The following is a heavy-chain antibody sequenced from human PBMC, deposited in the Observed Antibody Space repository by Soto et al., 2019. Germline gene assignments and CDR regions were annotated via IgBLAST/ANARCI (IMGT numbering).Heavy chain of an antibody. CDR2: IYSGGST. J-gene: IGHJ6*02. V-gene: IGHV3-66*01. D-gene: IGHD3-10*01. CDR3: ARDRGGYYYYGMDV. Sequence: WLSMRLSCAASGVTVSSNYMSWVRKAPGKGLEWVSVIYSGGSTYYADSVKGRFTISRDNSKNTLYLQMNSLRAEDTAVYYCARDRGGYYYYGMDVWGQGTTVTVSS. CDR1: GVTVSSNY.